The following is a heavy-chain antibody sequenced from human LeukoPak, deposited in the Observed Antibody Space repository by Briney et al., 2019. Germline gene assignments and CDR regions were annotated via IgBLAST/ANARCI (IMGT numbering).Heavy chain of an antibody. Sequence: GGSLRLFCVASGFTFSSYAMRWVRQAPGKGLEWVSAISGSGGSTYYADSVKGRFTISRDNSKNTLYLQMNSLRAEDTAVYYCAKGSERYDFWSGYYFAYYFDYWGQGTLVTVSS. V-gene: IGHV3-23*01. CDR2: ISGSGGST. J-gene: IGHJ4*02. CDR3: AKGSERYDFWSGYYFAYYFDY. CDR1: GFTFSSYA. D-gene: IGHD3-3*01.